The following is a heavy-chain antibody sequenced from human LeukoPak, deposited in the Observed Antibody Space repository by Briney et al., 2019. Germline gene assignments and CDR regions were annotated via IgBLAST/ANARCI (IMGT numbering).Heavy chain of an antibody. J-gene: IGHJ4*02. V-gene: IGHV4-34*01. CDR2: INHSGST. Sequence: SETLSLTCAVYGGSFSGYYWSWIRQPPGKGLEWIGEINHSGSTNYNPSLKSRVTISVDTSKNQFSLKLGSVTAADTAVYYCARGSPGNLFDYWGQGTLVTVSS. CDR1: GGSFSGYY. CDR3: ARGSPGNLFDY.